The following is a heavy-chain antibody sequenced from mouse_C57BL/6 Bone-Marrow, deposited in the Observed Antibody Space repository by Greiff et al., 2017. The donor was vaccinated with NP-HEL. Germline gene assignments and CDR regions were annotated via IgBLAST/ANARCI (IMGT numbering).Heavy chain of an antibody. CDR3: ARPNYYGGYYAMDY. V-gene: IGHV1-54*01. J-gene: IGHJ4*01. CDR1: GYAFTNYL. CDR2: INPGSGGT. D-gene: IGHD1-1*01. Sequence: VKLQQSGAELVRPGTSVKVSCKASGYAFTNYLIEWVKQRPGQGLEWIGVINPGSGGTNYNEKFKGKATLTADKSSSTAYMQLSSLTSEDSAVYFCARPNYYGGYYAMDYWGQGTSVTVSS.